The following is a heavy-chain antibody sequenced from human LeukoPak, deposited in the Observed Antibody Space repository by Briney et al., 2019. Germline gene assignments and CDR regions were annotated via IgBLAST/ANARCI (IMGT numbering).Heavy chain of an antibody. CDR1: GSPFTSYW. V-gene: IGHV5-51*01. CDR3: GRHSRESGNSARLYFDY. J-gene: IGHJ4*02. Sequence: GESLQIAGRASGSPFTSYWIAWVGHVRRKGLEWMGMIYPGDSDATYSPSFEGQVTLSPYKPLGTASLQWSSLKAPDTAMYFCGRHSRESGNSARLYFDYWGPGSLVTVSS. CDR2: IYPGDSDA. D-gene: IGHD3-10*01.